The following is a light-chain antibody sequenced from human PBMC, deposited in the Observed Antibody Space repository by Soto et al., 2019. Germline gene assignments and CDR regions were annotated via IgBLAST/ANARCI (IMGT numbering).Light chain of an antibody. V-gene: IGLV2-11*01. CDR2: DVS. Sequence: QSALTQPRSVSGSPGQSVTISCTGTNTDVGAYDYVSWYRRHPGKAPKLMIYDVSMRPSGVPDRFSGSKSGNTASLTISGLQADDEADCYCCSYAGSYTLEVFGGGTKVTVL. CDR3: CSYAGSYTLEV. CDR1: NTDVGAYDY. J-gene: IGLJ3*02.